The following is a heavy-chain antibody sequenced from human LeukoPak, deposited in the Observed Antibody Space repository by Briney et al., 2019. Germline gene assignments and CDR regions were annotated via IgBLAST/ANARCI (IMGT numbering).Heavy chain of an antibody. CDR2: INPNSGGT. CDR3: VTVAGPNYYYGMDV. CDR1: GYTFTGYY. V-gene: IGHV1-2*02. J-gene: IGHJ6*02. D-gene: IGHD6-19*01. Sequence: ASVKVSCNASGYTFTGYYMHWVRQAPGQGLGWMGWINPNSGGTNYAQKFQGRVTMTRDTSIITAYMELSRLRSDDTAVYYCVTVAGPNYYYGMDVWGQGTTVTVSS.